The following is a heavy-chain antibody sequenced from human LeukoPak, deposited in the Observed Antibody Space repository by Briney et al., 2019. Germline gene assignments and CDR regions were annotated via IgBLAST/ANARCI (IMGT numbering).Heavy chain of an antibody. J-gene: IGHJ4*02. CDR1: GFTFSSYA. D-gene: IGHD3-3*01. CDR3: AKDIRFLEWSLFDY. CDR2: ISGSGGST. Sequence: GGSLRLSCAASGFTFSSYAMSWVRQAPGKGLEWVSAISGSGGSTYYADSVKGRFTISRDNPKNTLYLQMNSLRAEDTAVYYCAKDIRFLEWSLFDYWGQGTLVTVSS. V-gene: IGHV3-23*01.